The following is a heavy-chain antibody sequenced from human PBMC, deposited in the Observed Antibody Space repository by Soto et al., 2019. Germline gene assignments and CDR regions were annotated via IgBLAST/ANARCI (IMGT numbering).Heavy chain of an antibody. CDR3: GRVTVRYDSSGYYYNDAFDI. D-gene: IGHD3-22*01. V-gene: IGHV1-2*02. J-gene: IGHJ3*02. CDR2: INPNSGGT. Sequence: ASVKVSCKASGYTFTGYYMHLVRQAPGQGLEWMGWINPNSGGTNYAQKFQGRVTMTRDTSISTAYMELSRLRSDDTAVYYCGRVTVRYDSSGYYYNDAFDIWGQGTMVTVSS. CDR1: GYTFTGYY.